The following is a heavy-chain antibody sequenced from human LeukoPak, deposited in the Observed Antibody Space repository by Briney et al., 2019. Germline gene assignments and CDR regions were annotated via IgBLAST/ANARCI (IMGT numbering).Heavy chain of an antibody. D-gene: IGHD6-13*01. CDR2: INAGNGNT. CDR1: GYTFTSYA. Sequence: ASVKVSCKASGYTFTSYAMHWVRQAPGQRLEWMGWINAGNGNTKYSQKFQGRVTITRDTSASTAYMELSSLRSEDTAVYYCARESGPSSSWYSRPYGMDVWGQGTTVTVSS. J-gene: IGHJ6*02. V-gene: IGHV1-3*01. CDR3: ARESGPSSSWYSRPYGMDV.